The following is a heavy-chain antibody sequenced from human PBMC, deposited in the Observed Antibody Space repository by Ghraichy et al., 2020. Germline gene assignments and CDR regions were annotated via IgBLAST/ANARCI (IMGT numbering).Heavy chain of an antibody. CDR3: AKDRSATVPHSAFDI. Sequence: GGSLRLSCADSGFTFSSYAMSWVRQAPGKGLEWVSAISGSGGSTYYADSVKGRFTISRDNSKNTRYLQMNSLRAEDTAVYYCAKDRSATVPHSAFDIWGQGTMVTVSS. V-gene: IGHV3-23*01. CDR2: ISGSGGST. J-gene: IGHJ3*02. D-gene: IGHD4-17*01. CDR1: GFTFSSYA.